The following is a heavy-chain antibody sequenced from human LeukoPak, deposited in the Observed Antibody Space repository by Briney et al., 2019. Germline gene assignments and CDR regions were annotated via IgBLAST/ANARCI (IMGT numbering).Heavy chain of an antibody. Sequence: KPSETLSLTCTVSGGSISSYYWSWIRQPPGKGLDWIGYIYYSGSTNYNPSLKSRVTISVDTSKNQFSLKLSSVTAADTAVYYCARDGYYGSEGYLNWGQGTLVTVSS. CDR3: ARDGYYGSEGYLN. D-gene: IGHD3-10*01. V-gene: IGHV4-59*01. J-gene: IGHJ4*02. CDR2: IYYSGST. CDR1: GGSISSYY.